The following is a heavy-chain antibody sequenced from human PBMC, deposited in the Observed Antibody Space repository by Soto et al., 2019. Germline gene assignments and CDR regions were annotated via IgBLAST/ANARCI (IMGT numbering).Heavy chain of an antibody. J-gene: IGHJ4*02. Sequence: GGALRLSCAVSRFSFSWYWMHWGRPAPGEGLVWVSRSNFDGSSTSYADSVKGRFTISRDNAKNTLYLQMNSLRVEDTALYYCARGPPPPIAVTGYFDYWGQGIMVTVSS. CDR1: RFSFSWYW. D-gene: IGHD6-19*01. CDR3: ARGPPPPIAVTGYFDY. V-gene: IGHV3-74*01. CDR2: SNFDGSST.